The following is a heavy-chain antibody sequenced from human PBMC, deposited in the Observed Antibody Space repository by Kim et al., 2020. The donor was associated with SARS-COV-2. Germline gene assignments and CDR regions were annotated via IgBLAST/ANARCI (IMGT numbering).Heavy chain of an antibody. CDR3: VRYSGWYCFDY. D-gene: IGHD6-19*01. CDR2: S. J-gene: IGHJ4*02. Sequence: SDYAVSVKSRITINPDTSKNQFSLQLTSVTPEGTAFYYCVRYSGWYCFDYWGQGTLVTVSS. V-gene: IGHV6-1*01.